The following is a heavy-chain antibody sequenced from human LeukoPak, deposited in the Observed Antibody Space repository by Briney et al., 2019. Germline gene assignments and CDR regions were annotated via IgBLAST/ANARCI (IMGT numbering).Heavy chain of an antibody. J-gene: IGHJ4*02. CDR1: GGSVTSYY. CDR2: IYTTGST. CDR3: ARDIGNYYDYIYHYYYDY. Sequence: SETLSLTCTVSGGSVTSYYWNWIRQPAGKGLEWVGRIYTTGSTWYNPSLKSRVSMSIDTSKNQFSLKLHSVTAADAAVYYCARDIGNYYDYIYHYYYDYWGQGSLVTVSS. V-gene: IGHV4-4*07. D-gene: IGHD3-22*01.